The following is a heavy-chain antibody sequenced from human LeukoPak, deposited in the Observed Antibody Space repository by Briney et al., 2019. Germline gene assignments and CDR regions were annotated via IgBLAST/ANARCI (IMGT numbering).Heavy chain of an antibody. CDR2: IYYSGST. CDR3: ARGTTWIQLWSHYWYFDL. D-gene: IGHD5-18*01. V-gene: IGHV4-30-4*01. CDR1: GGSISSGDYY. J-gene: IGHJ2*01. Sequence: SETLSLTCTVSGGSISSGDYYWSWIRQPPGKGLEWIGYIYYSGSTYYNPSLKSRVTISVDTSKNQFSLKLSSVTAADTAVYYCARGTTWIQLWSHYWYFDLWGRGTLVTVSS.